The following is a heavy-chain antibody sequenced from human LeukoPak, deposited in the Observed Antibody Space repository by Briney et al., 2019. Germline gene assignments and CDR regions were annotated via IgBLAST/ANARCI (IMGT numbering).Heavy chain of an antibody. Sequence: GASVKVSCKASGYTFSTYGISWVRQAPGQGLEWMGWISAYNGNKNCAQKVRGRVTTTTDTSTSTAYMELRSLRSDDTAVYYCARKVGSGWWYNWFDPWGQGTLVTVSS. D-gene: IGHD6-19*01. V-gene: IGHV1-18*01. CDR3: ARKVGSGWWYNWFDP. CDR1: GYTFSTYG. J-gene: IGHJ5*02. CDR2: ISAYNGNK.